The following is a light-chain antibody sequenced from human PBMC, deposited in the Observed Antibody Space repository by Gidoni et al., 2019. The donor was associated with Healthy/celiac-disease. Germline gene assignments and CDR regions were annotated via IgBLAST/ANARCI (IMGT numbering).Light chain of an antibody. V-gene: IGKV3-20*01. CDR1: QRVSSSY. J-gene: IGKJ2*01. CDR3: QQYGSSPDT. Sequence: EIVLTQSPGTLSLSPGERATLSFRASQRVSSSYLAWYQQNPGQAPRLLIYGASSRATGIPDRFSGSGSGTDFTLTISRLEPEDFAVYYCQQYGSSPDTFXQXTKLEIQ. CDR2: GAS.